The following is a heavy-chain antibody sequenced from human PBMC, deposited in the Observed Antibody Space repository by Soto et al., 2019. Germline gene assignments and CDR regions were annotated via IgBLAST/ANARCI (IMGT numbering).Heavy chain of an antibody. V-gene: IGHV1-8*01. CDR2: MNPNSGNT. CDR1: GYTFTSYD. J-gene: IGHJ6*02. D-gene: IGHD3-3*01. Sequence: ASVKVSFKASGYTFTSYDINWVRQATGQGLEWMGWMNPNSGNTGYAQKFQGRVTMTRNTSISTAYMELSSLRSEDTAVYYCARISGDFGLGSSMDVWGQGTTVTVSS. CDR3: ARISGDFGLGSSMDV.